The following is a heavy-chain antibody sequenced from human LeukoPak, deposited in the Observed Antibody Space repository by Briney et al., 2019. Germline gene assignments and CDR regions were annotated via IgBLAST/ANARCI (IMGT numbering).Heavy chain of an antibody. V-gene: IGHV3-30*02. CDR2: IRYDGSNK. CDR3: AKGPRGIAVAGTPEYFQH. Sequence: PGGSLRLSCAASGFTFSSYGMHWVRQAPGKGLEWVAFIRYDGSNKYYADSVKGRFTISRDNAKNSLYLQMNSLRAEDMALYYCAKGPRGIAVAGTPEYFQHWGQGTLVTVSS. D-gene: IGHD6-19*01. CDR1: GFTFSSYG. J-gene: IGHJ1*01.